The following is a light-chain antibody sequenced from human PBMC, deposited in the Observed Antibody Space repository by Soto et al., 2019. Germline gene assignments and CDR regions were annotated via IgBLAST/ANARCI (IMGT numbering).Light chain of an antibody. V-gene: IGKV3-11*01. Sequence: IVLTQFPATLSLSPGERASLSCRASQSVTSYLAWYQQKRGQAPRLLIYDSSNRATGIPARFSGSGSGTGFSLTISSLEPEDFAVYYCQQRSNWPLTFGGGTKVDIK. CDR2: DSS. CDR3: QQRSNWPLT. J-gene: IGKJ4*01. CDR1: QSVTSY.